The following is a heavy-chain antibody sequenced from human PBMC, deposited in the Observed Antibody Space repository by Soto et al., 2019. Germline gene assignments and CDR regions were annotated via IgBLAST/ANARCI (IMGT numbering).Heavy chain of an antibody. CDR2: INHSGST. Sequence: SETLSLTCAVYGGSFSGYYWSWIRQPPGKGLEWIGEINHSGSTNHNPSLKSRVTISVDTSKNQFSLKLSSVTAADTAVYYCARGGGYCSSTSCRSVYGMDVWGQGTTVTVSS. CDR3: ARGGGYCSSTSCRSVYGMDV. D-gene: IGHD2-2*01. J-gene: IGHJ6*02. CDR1: GGSFSGYY. V-gene: IGHV4-34*01.